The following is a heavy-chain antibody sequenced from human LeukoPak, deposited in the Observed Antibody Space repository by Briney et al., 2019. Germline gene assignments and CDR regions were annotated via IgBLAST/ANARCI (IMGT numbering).Heavy chain of an antibody. CDR3: ARDVGMYYYGSGSDFDY. CDR2: KSNDGSNK. V-gene: IGHV3-30*03. D-gene: IGHD3-10*01. J-gene: IGHJ4*02. Sequence: GGSLRLSCAASGFSFSSYGMHWVRQAPGKGLEWVAVKSNDGSNKYYADSVKGRFTISRDNSKNTLYVQMNSLRPEDTAVYYCARDVGMYYYGSGSDFDYWGQGTLATVSS. CDR1: GFSFSSYG.